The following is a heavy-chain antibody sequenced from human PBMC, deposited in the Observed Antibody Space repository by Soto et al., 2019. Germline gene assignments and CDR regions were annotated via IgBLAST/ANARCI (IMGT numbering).Heavy chain of an antibody. V-gene: IGHV2-5*02. Sequence: QITLKESGPTLVKPTQTLTLTCTYSGFSLRTTGVGVGWIRQPPGKALEWLGIIYWDDDKRYRTSLKSRLTLTCATTNSQVVLTMTNMVPADTATYLSVHTWGLPFGYWGTGNLVIVSS. CDR3: VHTWGLPFGY. J-gene: IGHJ4*02. CDR2: IYWDDDK. CDR1: GFSLRTTGVG. D-gene: IGHD3-16*01.